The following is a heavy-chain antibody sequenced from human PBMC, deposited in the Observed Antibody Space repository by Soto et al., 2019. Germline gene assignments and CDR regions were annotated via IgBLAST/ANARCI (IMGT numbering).Heavy chain of an antibody. Sequence: ASVKVSCKASGYTFTSYDINWVRQATGQGLEWMGWMNPNSGNTGYAQKFQGRVTMTRNTSISTAYMELSSLRSEDTAVYYCAIRFIVVVPAATEDAFDSWGQGTMVTVSS. V-gene: IGHV1-8*01. CDR3: AIRFIVVVPAATEDAFDS. CDR2: MNPNSGNT. D-gene: IGHD2-2*01. CDR1: GYTFTSYD. J-gene: IGHJ3*02.